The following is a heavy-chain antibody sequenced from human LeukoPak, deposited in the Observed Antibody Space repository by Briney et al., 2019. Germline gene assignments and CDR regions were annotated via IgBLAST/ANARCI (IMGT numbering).Heavy chain of an antibody. V-gene: IGHV4-59*02. CDR3: ARDLVTVTKGFDI. CDR2: ISYIGST. J-gene: IGHJ3*02. D-gene: IGHD4-17*01. CDR1: DDSVSSHY. Sequence: TSETRSLTCAVSDDSVSSHYWTWIRQPPGKGLEWIGYISYIGSTNYNPSLKSRVTISIDTSKNQFSLKLSSVTAADTAVYYCARDLVTVTKGFDIWGQGTMVSVSS.